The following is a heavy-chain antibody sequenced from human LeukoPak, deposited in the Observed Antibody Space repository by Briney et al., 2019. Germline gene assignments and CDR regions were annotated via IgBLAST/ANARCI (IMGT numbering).Heavy chain of an antibody. CDR1: GDSVSSNSAA. V-gene: IGHV6-1*01. Sequence: SQTLSLTCAISGDSVSSNSAAWNWIRQPPSRGLEWLGRTYYRSKWYNDYAVSVQSRITINPDTSKNQFSLQLNSVTPEDTAVYYCASYDSSFRYLDLWGRGTLVTVSS. J-gene: IGHJ2*01. CDR3: ASYDSSFRYLDL. CDR2: TYYRSKWYN. D-gene: IGHD3-22*01.